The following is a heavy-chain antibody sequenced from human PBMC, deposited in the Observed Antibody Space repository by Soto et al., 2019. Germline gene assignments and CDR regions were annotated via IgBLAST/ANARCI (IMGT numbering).Heavy chain of an antibody. J-gene: IGHJ6*02. CDR3: ARHGDTAMAYHYYGMDV. CDR2: INPNSGGT. CDR1: GYTLTELS. V-gene: IGHV1-2*02. D-gene: IGHD5-18*01. Sequence: ASVKVSFKVSGYTLTELSMHWVRQAPGKGREWMGWINPNSGGTNYAQKFQGRVTMTRDTSISTAYMELSRLRSDDTAVYYCARHGDTAMAYHYYGMDVWGQGTTVTVSS.